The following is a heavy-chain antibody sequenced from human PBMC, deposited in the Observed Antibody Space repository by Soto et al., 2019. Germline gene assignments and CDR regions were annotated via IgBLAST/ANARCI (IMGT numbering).Heavy chain of an antibody. CDR1: GFTFDDYA. Sequence: DVQLVESGGGLLQRGRYLSLSCPASGFTFDDYAMHCVLLAPGTGVERVSGISWNSVSIGYADSVKLRFTISRANGKKSLYLQMHSLRAEDTALYYCARSGPCTVLPRIAAAGSFSAWGAFDIRGQGTMVTVS. V-gene: IGHV3-9*01. D-gene: IGHD6-13*01. CDR2: ISWNSVSI. J-gene: IGHJ3*02. CDR3: ARSGPCTVLPRIAAAGSFSAWGAFDI.